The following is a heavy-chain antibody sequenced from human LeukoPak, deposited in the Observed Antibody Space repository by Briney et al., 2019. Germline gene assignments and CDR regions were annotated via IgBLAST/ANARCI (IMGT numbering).Heavy chain of an antibody. CDR1: GGSISSSSYY. V-gene: IGHV4-39*01. CDR2: IYYGGST. Sequence: PSETLSLTCTVSGGSISSSSYYWGWIRQPPGKGLEWIGSIYYGGSTYYNPSLKSRVTISVDTSKNQFSLKLSSVTAADTAVYYCARRKGAYDAFDIWGQGTMVTVSS. J-gene: IGHJ3*02. CDR3: ARRKGAYDAFDI. D-gene: IGHD1-26*01.